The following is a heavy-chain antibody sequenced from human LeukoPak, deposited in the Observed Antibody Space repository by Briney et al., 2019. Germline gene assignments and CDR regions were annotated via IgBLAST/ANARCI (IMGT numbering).Heavy chain of an antibody. V-gene: IGHV1-69*06. J-gene: IGHJ4*02. CDR3: ASLLRFLEWIQSYDY. Sequence: ASVKVSCKASGGTFSSYAISWVRQAPGQGLEWMGRIIPIFGTANCAQKFQGRVTMTEDTSTDTAYMELSSLRSEDTAVYYCASLLRFLEWIQSYDYWGQGTLVTVSS. CDR1: GGTFSSYA. CDR2: IIPIFGTA. D-gene: IGHD3-3*01.